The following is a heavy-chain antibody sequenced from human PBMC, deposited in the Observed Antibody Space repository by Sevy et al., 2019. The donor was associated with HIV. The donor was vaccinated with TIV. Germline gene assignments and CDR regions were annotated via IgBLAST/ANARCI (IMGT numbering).Heavy chain of an antibody. Sequence: GGSLRLSCSASGFTFSDYTMHWVRQAPGKGLEWVTLILKDVAIKYYADSVKGRFTISRDNSENTLYLQMNSLRPEDTAVYYCARALYSDVWYYYDYWGQGTLVTVSS. CDR3: ARALYSDVWYYYDY. D-gene: IGHD6-19*01. CDR2: ILKDVAIK. V-gene: IGHV3-30-3*01. J-gene: IGHJ4*02. CDR1: GFTFSDYT.